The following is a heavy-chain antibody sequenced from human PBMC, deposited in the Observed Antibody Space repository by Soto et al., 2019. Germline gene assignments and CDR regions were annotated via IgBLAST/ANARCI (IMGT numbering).Heavy chain of an antibody. V-gene: IGHV4-34*01. CDR1: GGSFSGYY. CDR2: INHSGST. CDR3: ARQGVRGRYYYYGMDV. Sequence: PSETLSLTCAVYGGSFSGYYWSWIRQPPGKGLEWIGEINHSGSTNYNPSLKSRVTISVDTSKNQFSLKLSSVTAADTAVYYCARQGVRGRYYYYGMDVWGQGTTVTVYS. D-gene: IGHD3-16*01. J-gene: IGHJ6*02.